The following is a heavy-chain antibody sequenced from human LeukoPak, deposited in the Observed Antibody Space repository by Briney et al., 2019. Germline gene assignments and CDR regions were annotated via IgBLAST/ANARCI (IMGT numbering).Heavy chain of an antibody. CDR3: ARHGYSYGIQSYYYYYYMDV. CDR1: GYSISSGYY. V-gene: IGHV4-38-2*02. CDR2: IYHSGST. J-gene: IGHJ6*03. Sequence: PSETLSLTCTVSGYSISSGYYWGWIRQPPGKGLEWIASIYHSGSTYYNPSLKSRVTISVDTSKNQFSLKLSSVTAADTAVYYCARHGYSYGIQSYYYYYYMDVWGKGTTVTVSS. D-gene: IGHD5-18*01.